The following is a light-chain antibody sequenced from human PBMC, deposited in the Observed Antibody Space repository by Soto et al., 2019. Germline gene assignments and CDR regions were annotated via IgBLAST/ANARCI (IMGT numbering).Light chain of an antibody. J-gene: IGKJ2*01. CDR3: QQYNNWPYN. Sequence: EIVMTQSPATLSVSPGERATRSCRATQSVIRNLAWYQQEPGQAPRLLIYAASTRATGIPARFSGSGSGTEVTLTISSLQSEDFAVYYCQQYNNWPYNFGQGNKLEIK. CDR2: AAS. CDR1: QSVIRN. V-gene: IGKV3-15*01.